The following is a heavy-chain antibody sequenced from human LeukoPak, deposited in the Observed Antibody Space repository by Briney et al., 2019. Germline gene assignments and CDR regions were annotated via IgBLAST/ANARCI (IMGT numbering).Heavy chain of an antibody. J-gene: IGHJ5*02. D-gene: IGHD4-17*01. CDR3: ARDPYGDYSGGWFDP. Sequence: SVKVSCKASGGTFSSYTISWVRQAPGQGLEWMGGIIPIFGTANYAQKFQGRVTITTDESTSTAYMELSRLRSEDTALYYCARDPYGDYSGGWFDPWGQGTLVTVSS. CDR1: GGTFSSYT. V-gene: IGHV1-69*05. CDR2: IIPIFGTA.